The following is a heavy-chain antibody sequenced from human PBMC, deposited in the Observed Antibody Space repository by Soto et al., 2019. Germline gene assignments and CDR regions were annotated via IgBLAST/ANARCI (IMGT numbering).Heavy chain of an antibody. Sequence: GASVKVSCKASGGTFSSYAISWVRQAPGQGLEWMGGIIPIFGTANYAQKFQGRVTITADKSTSTAYMELSSLRSEHTAVYYCARGRVAVASYYYYGMDVWGQGTTVTVSS. CDR3: ARGRVAVASYYYYGMDV. V-gene: IGHV1-69*06. J-gene: IGHJ6*02. D-gene: IGHD6-19*01. CDR1: GGTFSSYA. CDR2: IIPIFGTA.